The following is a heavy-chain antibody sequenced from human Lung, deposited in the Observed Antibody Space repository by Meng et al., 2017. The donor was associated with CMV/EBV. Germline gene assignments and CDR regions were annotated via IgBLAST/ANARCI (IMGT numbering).Heavy chain of an antibody. CDR2: INHSGST. Sequence: SXTXSLXXAVYGGSFSGYYWSWIRQPPGKGLEWIGEINHSGSTNYNPSLKSRVTISVDTSKNQFSLKLSSVTAADTAVYYCARGGKDIVVVPAPIDYWGQGXLVTVSS. CDR3: ARGGKDIVVVPAPIDY. J-gene: IGHJ4*02. D-gene: IGHD2-2*01. V-gene: IGHV4-34*01. CDR1: GGSFSGYY.